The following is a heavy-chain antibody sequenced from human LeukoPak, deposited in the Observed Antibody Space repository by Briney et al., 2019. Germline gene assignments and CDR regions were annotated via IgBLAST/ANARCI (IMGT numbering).Heavy chain of an antibody. V-gene: IGHV1-2*04. J-gene: IGHJ4*02. D-gene: IGHD6-19*01. CDR3: ARGYSSGWYLDH. CDR1: GYTFTGYY. CDR2: INPNSGGT. Sequence: ASVKVSCMASGYTFTGYYMHWVRQAPGQGLEWMGWINPNSGGTNYAQKFQGWVTMTRDTSISTAYMELSRLRSDDTAVYYCARGYSSGWYLDHWGQGTLVTVSS.